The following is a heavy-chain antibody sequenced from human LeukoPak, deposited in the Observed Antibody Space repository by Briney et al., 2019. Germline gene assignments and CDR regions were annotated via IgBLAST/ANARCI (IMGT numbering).Heavy chain of an antibody. CDR1: GFTLSHYW. D-gene: IGHD1-26*01. Sequence: PGGSLRLSCTASGFTLSHYWMTWVRQAPGKGLEWVSAITGSGGTTYYADSVKGRFTISRDNSKNTLYMQMNSLRAGDTAVYYCAKDRLGAILYFDYWGQGTLVTVSS. CDR2: ITGSGGTT. J-gene: IGHJ4*02. CDR3: AKDRLGAILYFDY. V-gene: IGHV3-23*01.